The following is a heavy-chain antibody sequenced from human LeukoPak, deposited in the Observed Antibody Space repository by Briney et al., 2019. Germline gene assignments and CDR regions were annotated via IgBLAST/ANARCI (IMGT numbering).Heavy chain of an antibody. Sequence: GGSLRLSCAASGFTFSSYGTHWVRQAPGKGLEWVAVISDDGSNKYYADSVKGRFTISRDNSKNTLYLEMDSLRGEDTAVYYCARALGNSTGDYWGQGTLVTVSS. D-gene: IGHD7-27*01. V-gene: IGHV3-30*03. CDR2: ISDDGSNK. CDR3: ARALGNSTGDY. CDR1: GFTFSSYG. J-gene: IGHJ4*02.